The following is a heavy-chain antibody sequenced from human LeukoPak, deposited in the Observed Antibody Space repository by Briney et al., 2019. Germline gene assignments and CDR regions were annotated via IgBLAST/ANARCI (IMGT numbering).Heavy chain of an antibody. CDR1: GGSFSGYY. Sequence: PSETLSLTCAVYGGSFSGYYWSWIRQPPGKGLEWIGEINHSGSTNYNPSLKSRVTISVDTSKNQFSLKLSSVTAADTAVYYCARGRSYYGSSGYCYVYWGQGTLVTVSS. J-gene: IGHJ4*02. CDR3: ARGRSYYGSSGYCYVY. D-gene: IGHD3-22*01. CDR2: INHSGST. V-gene: IGHV4-34*01.